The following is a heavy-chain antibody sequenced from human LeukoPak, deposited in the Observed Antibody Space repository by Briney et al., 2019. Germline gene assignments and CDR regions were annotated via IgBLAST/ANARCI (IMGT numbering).Heavy chain of an antibody. CDR1: GFTFSSYA. D-gene: IGHD5-18*01. J-gene: IGHJ4*02. V-gene: IGHV3-48*03. Sequence: GGSLRLSCAASGFTFSSYAMSWVRQAPGKGLEWVSYISSSGSTIYYADSVKGRFTISRDNAKNSLYLQMNSLRAEDTAVHYCARDKTYSYGYFDYWGQGTLVTVSS. CDR3: ARDKTYSYGYFDY. CDR2: ISSSGSTI.